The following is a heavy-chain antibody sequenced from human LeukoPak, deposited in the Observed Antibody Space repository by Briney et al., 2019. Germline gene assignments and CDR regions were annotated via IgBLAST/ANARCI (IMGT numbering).Heavy chain of an antibody. V-gene: IGHV4-34*01. D-gene: IGHD5-24*01. Sequence: SETLSLTCAVYGGSFSGNYWNWIRQPPGKGLEWIGEINHSGSTNYNPSLKSRVTISVDTSKKQLSLKLSSVTAADTAVHYCARVEDGYNYVGYWGQGTLVTVSS. CDR3: ARVEDGYNYVGY. CDR1: GGSFSGNY. CDR2: INHSGST. J-gene: IGHJ4*02.